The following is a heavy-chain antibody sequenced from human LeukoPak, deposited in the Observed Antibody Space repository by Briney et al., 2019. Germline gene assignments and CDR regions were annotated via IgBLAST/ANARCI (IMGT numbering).Heavy chain of an antibody. CDR2: TSGSGGST. J-gene: IGHJ4*02. CDR1: GFTFSSYA. V-gene: IGHV3-23*01. Sequence: SGGSLRLSCAASGFTFSSYAMSWVRQAPGKGLEWVSATSGSGGSTYYADSVKGRFTISRDNSKNTLYLQMNSLRAEDTAVYYCAKEITYYYGSEFDYWGQGTLVTVSS. D-gene: IGHD3-10*01. CDR3: AKEITYYYGSEFDY.